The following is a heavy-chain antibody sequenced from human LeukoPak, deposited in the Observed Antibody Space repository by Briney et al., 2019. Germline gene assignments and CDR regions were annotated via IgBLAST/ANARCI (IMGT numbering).Heavy chain of an antibody. J-gene: IGHJ4*02. Sequence: GKGLEWVGRIKSKAGGGTTDYAAPVKGRFTISRDDSKNTLYLQMNSLKTEDTAVYYCVSTVWGQGTLVTVSS. CDR2: IKSKAGGGTT. V-gene: IGHV3-15*01. CDR3: VSTV. D-gene: IGHD4-11*01.